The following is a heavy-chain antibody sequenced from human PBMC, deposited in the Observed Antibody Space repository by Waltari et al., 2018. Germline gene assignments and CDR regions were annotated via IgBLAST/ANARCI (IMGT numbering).Heavy chain of an antibody. CDR1: GYSFSRYW. V-gene: IGHV5-51*01. D-gene: IGHD2-2*02. CDR3: VRKRDGYTADY. J-gene: IGHJ4*02. CDR2: IYPGDSDT. Sequence: EVQLVQSGAEVKKPGESLKISCTASGYSFSRYWIGWVRQMPGKGLEWMGIIYPGDSDTRYRPSFQGQVTISADKSISTAYLQWSSLKASDTAMYYCVRKRDGYTADYWGQGTLVTVSS.